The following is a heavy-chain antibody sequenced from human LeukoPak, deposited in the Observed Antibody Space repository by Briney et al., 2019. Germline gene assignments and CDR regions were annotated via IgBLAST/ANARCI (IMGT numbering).Heavy chain of an antibody. J-gene: IGHJ5*02. CDR1: VGSISSYY. CDR3: ARAPTYYYDSSGYYWNWFDP. D-gene: IGHD3-22*01. CDR2: IHYSGST. V-gene: IGHV4-59*01. Sequence: SETLSLTCTVSVGSISSYYWSWIRQPPGKGLEWIGYIHYSGSTNYNPSLKSRVTISVDTSKNQLSLKLSSVTAADTAVYYCARAPTYYYDSSGYYWNWFDPWGQGTLVTVSS.